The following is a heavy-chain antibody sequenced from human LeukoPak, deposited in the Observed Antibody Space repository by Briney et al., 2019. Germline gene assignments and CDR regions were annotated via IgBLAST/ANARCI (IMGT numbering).Heavy chain of an antibody. V-gene: IGHV1-24*01. CDR1: GYTLTELS. D-gene: IGHD4-17*01. J-gene: IGHJ4*02. Sequence: ASVKVSCKVSGYTLTELSMHWVRQAPGKGLEWMGGFDPEDGETIYAQKFQGRVTMTEDTSTDTAYMELSSLRSEDTAVYYCATGIYGDSSPLVFFDYWGQGTLVTVSS. CDR3: ATGIYGDSSPLVFFDY. CDR2: FDPEDGET.